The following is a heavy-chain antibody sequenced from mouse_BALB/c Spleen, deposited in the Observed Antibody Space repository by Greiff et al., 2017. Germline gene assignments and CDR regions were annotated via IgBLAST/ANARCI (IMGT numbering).Heavy chain of an antibody. V-gene: IGHV1-7*01. Sequence: VQLQQSGAELAKPGASVKMSCKASGYTFTSYWMHWVKQRPGQGLEWIGYINPSTGYTEYNQKFKDKATLTADKSSSTAYMQLSSLTSEDSAVYYCAREVRRRYFDYWGQGTTLTVSS. D-gene: IGHD2-14*01. J-gene: IGHJ2*01. CDR1: GYTFTSYW. CDR3: AREVRRRYFDY. CDR2: INPSTGYT.